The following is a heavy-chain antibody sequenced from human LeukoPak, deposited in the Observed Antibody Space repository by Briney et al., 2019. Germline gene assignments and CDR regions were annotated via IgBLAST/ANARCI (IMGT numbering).Heavy chain of an antibody. J-gene: IGHJ4*02. V-gene: IGHV3-30-3*01. CDR2: VSYDGSDK. D-gene: IGHD6-13*01. CDR3: ARDQSAGYSSSGSSSWGRLGD. CDR1: GFTFSSYA. Sequence: GGSLRLSCAASGFTFSSYAIHWVRQAPGKGLEWVAVVSYDGSDKYYADSVKGRFTISRDNSKNTLYLQMNSLTTEDTAVYYCARDQSAGYSSSGSSSWGRLGDWGQGTLVTVSS.